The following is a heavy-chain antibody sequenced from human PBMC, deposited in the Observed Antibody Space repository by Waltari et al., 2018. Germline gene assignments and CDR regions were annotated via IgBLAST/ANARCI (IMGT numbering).Heavy chain of an antibody. D-gene: IGHD2-15*01. CDR2: IKQDGSGK. CDR1: GFTFSSYW. CDR3: ARPHCSGGSCSEKLPRGAFDI. J-gene: IGHJ3*02. Sequence: EVQLVESGGGLVQPGGSLRLSCTASGFTFSSYWMSWVRQAPGKGLEWVANIKQDGSGKYYVDSVKGRFTISRDNAKNSLYLQMNSLRAEDTAVYYCARPHCSGGSCSEKLPRGAFDIWGQGTMVTVSS. V-gene: IGHV3-7*01.